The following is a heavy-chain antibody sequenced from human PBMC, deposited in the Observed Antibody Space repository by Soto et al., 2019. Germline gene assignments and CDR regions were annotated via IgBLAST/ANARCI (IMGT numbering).Heavy chain of an antibody. J-gene: IGHJ4*02. Sequence: QVQLQQWGAGLLKPSETLSLTCAVYGGSFSGYYWSWIRQPPGKGLEWIGEINHSGSTNYNPSLKSRVTISVDTSKNQFSLKLSSVTAADTAVYYCARRTSHYYGSGSYYFDYWGQGTLVTVSS. CDR1: GGSFSGYY. D-gene: IGHD3-10*01. CDR2: INHSGST. V-gene: IGHV4-34*01. CDR3: ARRTSHYYGSGSYYFDY.